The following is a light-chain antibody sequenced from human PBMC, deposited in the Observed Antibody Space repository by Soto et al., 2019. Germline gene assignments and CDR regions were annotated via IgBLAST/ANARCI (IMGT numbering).Light chain of an antibody. CDR2: GAS. CDR3: QQYGSLSWT. Sequence: EIVLTQSPGTLSLSPGEGATLSCRASQNVDSNYLAWYQQKPGQAPRIILFGASGRATGIPDRFSGSGSGTDFTLTISRLEHEDFEVYYCQQYGSLSWTLGQGTKVDIK. CDR1: QNVDSNY. J-gene: IGKJ1*01. V-gene: IGKV3-20*01.